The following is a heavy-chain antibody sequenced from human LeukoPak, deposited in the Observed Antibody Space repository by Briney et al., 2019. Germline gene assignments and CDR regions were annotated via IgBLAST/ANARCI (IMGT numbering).Heavy chain of an antibody. J-gene: IGHJ6*03. Sequence: ASVKVSCKASGYTFTSYYMHWVRQPPGQGREWMGIINPSGGSTSYPQKFQGRVTMTRDTSTSTVYMELSSLRSEDTAVYYCAGGHCSSTSCYTAGYYYYYMDVWGKGTTVTVSS. CDR2: INPSGGST. CDR3: AGGHCSSTSCYTAGYYYYYMDV. D-gene: IGHD2-2*02. V-gene: IGHV1-46*01. CDR1: GYTFTSYY.